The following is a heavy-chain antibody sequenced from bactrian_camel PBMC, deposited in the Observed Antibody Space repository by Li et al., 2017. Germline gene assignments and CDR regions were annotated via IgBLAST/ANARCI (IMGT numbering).Heavy chain of an antibody. V-gene: IGHV3S53*01. CDR2: ILSDGTV. D-gene: IGHD3*01. CDR3: AAVAEGRTVEGGVSLWTLFESGY. J-gene: IGHJ4*01. Sequence: HVQLVESGGGSVQAGGSLRLSCAASGNTYTSSCMGWYRQAPGSQCELVAGILSDGTVYYADFVKARFTISQDSARNFLYLLMNDLKPEDTATYYCAAVAEGRTVEGGVSLWTLFESGYWGQGTQVTVS. CDR1: GNTYTSSC.